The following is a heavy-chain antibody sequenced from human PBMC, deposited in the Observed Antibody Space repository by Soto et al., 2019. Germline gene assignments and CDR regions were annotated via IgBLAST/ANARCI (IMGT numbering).Heavy chain of an antibody. CDR1: GGTFSSYA. D-gene: IGHD3-9*01. CDR2: IIPIFGTA. Sequence: GASVKVSCKASGGTFSSYAISWVRQAPGQGLEWMGGIIPIFGTANYAQKFQGRVTITADESTSTAYMELSSLRSEDTAVYYCARVVYDILTGYYSGYYYGMDVWGQGTTVTVSS. CDR3: ARVVYDILTGYYSGYYYGMDV. J-gene: IGHJ6*02. V-gene: IGHV1-69*13.